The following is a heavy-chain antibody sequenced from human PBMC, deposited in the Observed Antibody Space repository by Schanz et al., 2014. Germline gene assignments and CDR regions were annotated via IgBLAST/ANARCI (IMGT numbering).Heavy chain of an antibody. J-gene: IGHJ5*02. V-gene: IGHV3-23*04. CDR1: GFSVGNKY. CDR3: ARGRVLES. D-gene: IGHD1-1*01. Sequence: EVQLVQSGGGLVQPGGSLRLSCAASGFSVGNKYMNWVRQAPGKGLEWVSSISSGGGSTYYADSVKGRFTISRDNSKNTLYLQMNSLRAEDTAVYYCARGRVLESWGQGTLVTVSS. CDR2: ISSGGGST.